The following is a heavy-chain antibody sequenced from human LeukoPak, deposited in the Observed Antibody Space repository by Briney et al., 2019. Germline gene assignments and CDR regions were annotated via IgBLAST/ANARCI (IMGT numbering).Heavy chain of an antibody. CDR3: ARLVIP. J-gene: IGHJ5*02. CDR2: VSHSGIT. Sequence: SETLSLTCTVSGGSISSYYWSWIRQPPGKGLEWLGSVSHSGITYYNSSLNSRVTISVDTSKNRFSLKVNSVTAADTAVYYCARLVIPWGQGILVTVSS. D-gene: IGHD3-10*01. V-gene: IGHV4-59*08. CDR1: GGSISSYY.